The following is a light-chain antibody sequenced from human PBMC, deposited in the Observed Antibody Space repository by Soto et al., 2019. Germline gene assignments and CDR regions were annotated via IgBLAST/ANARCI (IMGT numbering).Light chain of an antibody. CDR2: GTS. Sequence: DIHMTQSPSTLSASVGDRVTITCRASQSISIWLAWYQQKPGRAPNLLIYGTSSLESGVPSRFSGSGSGTEFTLTISSLQPDDFATYYCQHDNDYSWTFGQGTQVEIK. J-gene: IGKJ1*01. CDR3: QHDNDYSWT. CDR1: QSISIW. V-gene: IGKV1-5*03.